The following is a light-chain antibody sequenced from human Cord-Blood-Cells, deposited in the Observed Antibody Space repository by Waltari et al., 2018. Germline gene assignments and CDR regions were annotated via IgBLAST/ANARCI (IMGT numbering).Light chain of an antibody. CDR3: QQSYSTPWT. CDR2: AAS. V-gene: IGKV1-39*01. J-gene: IGKJ1*01. Sequence: DIQMTQSPSSLSASVGDRVTITCRASQSISSYLNWYQQKPGKAPKLLIYAASSLQSGGPSRFSGSRSGTDITITISSLQPEDFATYYCQQSYSTPWTCGQGTKVEIK. CDR1: QSISSY.